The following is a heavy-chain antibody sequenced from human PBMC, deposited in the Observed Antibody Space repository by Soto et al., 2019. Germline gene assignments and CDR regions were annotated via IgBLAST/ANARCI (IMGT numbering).Heavy chain of an antibody. CDR1: RGSSSRSSYY. Sequence: SETRALACAVSRGSSSRSSYYWGWIRQPPGKGLEWIGSIYYSGSTYYNPSLKSRVTISVDRSKNQFSLKLSSVTAADTAVYYCARVPDRWGQGTLVTVS. CDR3: ARVPDR. D-gene: IGHD2-2*01. J-gene: IGHJ5*02. V-gene: IGHV4-39*07. CDR2: IYYSGST.